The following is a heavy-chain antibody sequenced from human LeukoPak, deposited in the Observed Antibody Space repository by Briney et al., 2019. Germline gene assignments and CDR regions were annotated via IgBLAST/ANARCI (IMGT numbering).Heavy chain of an antibody. V-gene: IGHV4-38-2*01. CDR1: GYSISNGYH. CDR2: IHHSGSI. D-gene: IGHD1-1*01. CDR3: ARINWNPDY. J-gene: IGHJ4*02. Sequence: SETLSLTCGVSGYSISNGYHWGWIRPPPGKGLEWIGIIHHSGSIYHNPSLKSRVTISVDTSKNQFSLKLTTVTASDTAVYYCARINWNPDYWGQGTLVTVSS.